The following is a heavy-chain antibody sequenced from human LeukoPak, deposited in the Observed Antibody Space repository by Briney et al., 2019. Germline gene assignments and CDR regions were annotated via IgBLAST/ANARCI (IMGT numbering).Heavy chain of an antibody. V-gene: IGHV3-30-3*01. J-gene: IGHJ3*02. CDR1: GFTFSSYA. CDR3: ARESLTDIVVVGAFDI. D-gene: IGHD2-15*01. Sequence: PGRSLRLSCAASGFTFSSYAMHWVRQAPGKGLEWVAVISYDGSNKYYADSVKGRFTISRDNAKNTLYLQMNSLRAEDTAVYYCARESLTDIVVVGAFDIWGQGTMVTVSS. CDR2: ISYDGSNK.